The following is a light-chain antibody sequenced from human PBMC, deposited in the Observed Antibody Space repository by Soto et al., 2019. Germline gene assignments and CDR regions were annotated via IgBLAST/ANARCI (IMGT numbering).Light chain of an antibody. V-gene: IGLV2-23*02. J-gene: IGLJ1*01. CDR1: SSDVGRYNF. CDR2: EVT. CDR3: CSDAGSGICV. Sequence: QSALTQPASVSGSPGQSITISCTGTSSDVGRYNFVSWYQQHPGKVPKVMIYEVTKRPSGVSNRFSGSKSGNTAFLTISGLQAEDEADYYCCSDAGSGICVFGTGTKLTVL.